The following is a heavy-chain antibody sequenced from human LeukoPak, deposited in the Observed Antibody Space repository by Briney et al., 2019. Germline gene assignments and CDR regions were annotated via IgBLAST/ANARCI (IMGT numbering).Heavy chain of an antibody. D-gene: IGHD2-15*01. J-gene: IGHJ4*02. CDR2: ISSSGSTI. CDR3: ARSVVVVAATSGLDY. CDR1: GFTFSSYE. Sequence: GGSLRLSCAASGFTFSSYEMNWVRQAPGKGLEWVSYISSSGSTIYYADSVKGRFTISRDNAKNSLYLQMNSLRAEDAAVYYCARSVVVVAATSGLDYWGQGTLVTVSS. V-gene: IGHV3-48*03.